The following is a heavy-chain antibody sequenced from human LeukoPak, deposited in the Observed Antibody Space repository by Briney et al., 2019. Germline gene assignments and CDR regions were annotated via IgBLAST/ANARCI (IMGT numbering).Heavy chain of an antibody. Sequence: GGSLRLSCVASGFTFSSYWMTWVRQAPGKGLEWLANIKEDGSIQYYLDSVRGRFTISRDNAKTSVYLQLNSLRADDTAVYYCARDVWTGVAVSDYWGQGTLVAVSS. CDR2: IKEDGSIQ. CDR3: ARDVWTGVAVSDY. V-gene: IGHV3-7*01. J-gene: IGHJ4*02. CDR1: GFTFSSYW. D-gene: IGHD6-19*01.